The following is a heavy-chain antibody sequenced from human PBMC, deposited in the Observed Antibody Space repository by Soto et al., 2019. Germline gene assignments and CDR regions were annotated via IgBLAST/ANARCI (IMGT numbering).Heavy chain of an antibody. D-gene: IGHD1-26*01. CDR2: ISYDGSNT. CDR1: GFTFSSYG. J-gene: IGHJ4*02. Sequence: GGSLRLSCVASGFTFSSYGMHWVRQAPGKGLEWVAIISYDGSNTYYADSVKGRFTISRDNSKNTRYLQMNSLRAEDTSVYYCAKEGGLSGSYYISSSYYFDYWGQGTLVTVSS. CDR3: AKEGGLSGSYYISSSYYFDY. V-gene: IGHV3-30*18.